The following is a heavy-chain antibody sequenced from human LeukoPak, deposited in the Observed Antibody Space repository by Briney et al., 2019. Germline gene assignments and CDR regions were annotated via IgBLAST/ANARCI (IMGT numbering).Heavy chain of an antibody. CDR3: AARGSYYVPFDY. CDR1: GGSISSTNYY. CDR2: IYHSGST. J-gene: IGHJ4*02. V-gene: IGHV4-39*01. Sequence: SETLSLTCTVSGGSISSTNYYWGWVRQPPGKGLEWMGSIYHSGSTYNNPSLKSRVTISVDTPKNQFALRLSSGTAADTALYYWAARGSYYVPFDYWGQGTLVTVAS. D-gene: IGHD1-26*01.